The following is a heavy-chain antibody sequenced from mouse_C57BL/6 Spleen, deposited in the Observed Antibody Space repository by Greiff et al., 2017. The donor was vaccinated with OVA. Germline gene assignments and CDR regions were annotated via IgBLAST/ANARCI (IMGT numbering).Heavy chain of an antibody. CDR3: ARGDWAYYFDY. J-gene: IGHJ2*01. CDR2: INPYNGDT. Sequence: VQLQQSGPELVKPGDSVKISCKASGYSFTGYFMNWVMQSHGKSLEWIGRINPYNGDTFYNQKFKGKATLTVDKSSSTAHMELRSLTSEDSAVYYCARGDWAYYFDYWGQGTTLTVSS. D-gene: IGHD4-1*01. CDR1: GYSFTGYF. V-gene: IGHV1-20*01.